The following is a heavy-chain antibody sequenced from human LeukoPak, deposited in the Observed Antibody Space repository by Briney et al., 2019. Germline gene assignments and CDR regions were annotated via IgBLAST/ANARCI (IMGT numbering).Heavy chain of an antibody. D-gene: IGHD6-25*01. CDR3: ARDGAPAWQRLYYFDY. V-gene: IGHV3-30*04. J-gene: IGHJ4*02. Sequence: GGSLRLSCAASGFTFSNYAMHWVRQAPGKGLEWVAVISYDGNNKYYADSVKGRFTISRDNSKNTLYLQMNSLRAEDTAVYYYARDGAPAWQRLYYFDYWGQGTLVTVSS. CDR2: ISYDGNNK. CDR1: GFTFSNYA.